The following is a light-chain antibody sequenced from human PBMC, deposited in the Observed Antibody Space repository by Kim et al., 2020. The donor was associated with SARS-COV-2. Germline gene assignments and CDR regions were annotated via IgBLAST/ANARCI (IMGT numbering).Light chain of an antibody. CDR2: AAS. V-gene: IGKV1-27*01. Sequence: DIQMTQSPSSLSASVGDRVTITCRASQGISNYLAWYKQKPGKVPKLLIYAASTLQSGVPSRFSGSGSGTDFTLTISSLQPEDVATYYCQKDNSAPPGTFGQGTKVDIK. CDR3: QKDNSAPPGT. CDR1: QGISNY. J-gene: IGKJ1*01.